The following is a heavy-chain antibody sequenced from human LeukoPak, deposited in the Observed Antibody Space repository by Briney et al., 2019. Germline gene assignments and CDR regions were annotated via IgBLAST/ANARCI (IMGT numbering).Heavy chain of an antibody. CDR1: GFTFSSYA. V-gene: IGHV3-23*01. CDR2: ISGSGGST. Sequence: GGSLRLSCAASGFTFSSYAMSWVRQAPGKGLEWVSAISGSGGSTYYADSVKGRFTISRDNSKNTLYLQMNSLRAEDMAVYYCAKVYSGSYGAFDIWGQGTMVTVSS. CDR3: AKVYSGSYGAFDI. D-gene: IGHD1-26*01. J-gene: IGHJ3*02.